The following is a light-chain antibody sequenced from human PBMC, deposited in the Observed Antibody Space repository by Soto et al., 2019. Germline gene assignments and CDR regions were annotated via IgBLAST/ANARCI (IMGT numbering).Light chain of an antibody. J-gene: IGKJ3*01. CDR1: QSVSSSY. V-gene: IGKV3-20*01. Sequence: EIVLTQSPGTLSLSPGERATLSCRASQSVSSSYLAWYQQKPGQAPRLLIYGASSRATGIPDRFSGSGSGTGFTLTVSRLEPEDFAVYYCQQYGSSPVTFGPGTNLYIK. CDR2: GAS. CDR3: QQYGSSPVT.